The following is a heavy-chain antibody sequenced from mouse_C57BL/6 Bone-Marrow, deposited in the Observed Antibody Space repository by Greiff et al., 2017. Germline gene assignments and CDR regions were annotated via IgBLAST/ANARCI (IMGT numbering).Heavy chain of an antibody. V-gene: IGHV1-50*01. CDR2: IDPSDSYT. CDR3: ARGAY. J-gene: IGHJ3*01. CDR1: GYTFTSYW. Sequence: QVQLQQPGAELVKPGASVKLSCKASGYTFTSYWMQWVKQRPGQGLEWIGEIDPSDSYTNYNQKFKGKATLTVDTSSSTAYMQLSSLTSEDSAVDYCARGAYWGKGTLVTVSA.